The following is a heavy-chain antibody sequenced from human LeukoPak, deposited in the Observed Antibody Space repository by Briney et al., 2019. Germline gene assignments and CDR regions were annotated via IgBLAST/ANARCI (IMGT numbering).Heavy chain of an antibody. V-gene: IGHV4-59*08. CDR2: IYYSGST. CDR1: GGSIRNYY. D-gene: IGHD3-10*01. J-gene: IGHJ6*02. Sequence: PSETLFLTCTVSGGSIRNYYWSWIRQSPGKGLELIGYIYYSGSTNCTPSLKSRVTISVDASKNQFSLKLSSVTAADTAVYYCARHMGYYYYYPMDVWGQGTTVTVSS. CDR3: ARHMGYYYYYPMDV.